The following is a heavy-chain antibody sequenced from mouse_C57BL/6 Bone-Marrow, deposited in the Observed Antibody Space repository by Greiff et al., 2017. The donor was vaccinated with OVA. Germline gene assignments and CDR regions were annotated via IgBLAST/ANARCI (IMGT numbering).Heavy chain of an antibody. Sequence: EAGGGLVQPKGSLKLSCAASGFSFNTYAMNWVRQAPGKGLEWVARIRSKSNNYATYYADSVKDRFTISRDDSESMLYLQMNNLKTEDTAMYYCVTTVVAHWYFDVWGTGTTVTVSS. CDR2: IRSKSNNYAT. J-gene: IGHJ1*03. CDR3: VTTVVAHWYFDV. V-gene: IGHV10-1*01. CDR1: GFSFNTYA. D-gene: IGHD1-1*01.